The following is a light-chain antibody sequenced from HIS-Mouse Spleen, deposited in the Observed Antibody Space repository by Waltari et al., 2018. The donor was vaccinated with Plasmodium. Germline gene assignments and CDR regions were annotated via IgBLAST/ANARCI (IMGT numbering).Light chain of an antibody. CDR1: PRLLHTNGYTH. V-gene: IGKV2-40*01. CDR2: RVS. Sequence: DIVMTQTPPSLPVNPGEPASISCSSSPRLLHTNGYTHFLWYLQKPGQSPQLLIYRVSNHLSGVPDRFSGSGSGSDFTLKISWVEAEDEADYYCSSYAGSNNLVFGGGTK. J-gene: IGKJ4*01. CDR3: SSYAGSNNLV.